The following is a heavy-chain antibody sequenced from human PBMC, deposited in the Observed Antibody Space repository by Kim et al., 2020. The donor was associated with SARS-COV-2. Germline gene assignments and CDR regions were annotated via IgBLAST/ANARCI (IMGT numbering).Heavy chain of an antibody. Sequence: GGSLRLSCAASGFTFSSYSMGWVRRAPGRGLEWVSVMSGSGGSIYFAGSVKGRFTISRDDSKNTLYLQMNGLRAEDTAVYYCAKEFKGGCRNTGCSGGWTDHWGAGTLVTASS. J-gene: IGHJ4*01. CDR2: MSGSGGSI. CDR1: GFTFSSYS. V-gene: IGHV3-23*01. D-gene: IGHD2-2*01. CDR3: AKEFKGGCRNTGCSGGWTDH.